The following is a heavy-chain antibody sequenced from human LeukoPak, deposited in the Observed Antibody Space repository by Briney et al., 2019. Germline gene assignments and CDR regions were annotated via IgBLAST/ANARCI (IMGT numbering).Heavy chain of an antibody. Sequence: GRSLRLSCAASGFTFDDYAMHWVRQTAGKGLEWVSGISWNSGTIRYADSVQGRFTISRDYTKNSLYLPMNSMRAPDTALYYCVKGHSSSCSFDAFDIWGQGTMVTLSS. CDR2: ISWNSGTI. D-gene: IGHD6-13*01. CDR3: VKGHSSSCSFDAFDI. CDR1: GFTFDDYA. J-gene: IGHJ3*02. V-gene: IGHV3-9*01.